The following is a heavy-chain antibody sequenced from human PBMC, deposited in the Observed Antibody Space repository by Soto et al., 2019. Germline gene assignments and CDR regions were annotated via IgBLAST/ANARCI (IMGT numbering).Heavy chain of an antibody. J-gene: IGHJ3*02. Sequence: GGSLRLSCAASGFTFSSYAMSWVRQAPGKGLEWVSGIGDSGGSTYYADSVKGRFTISRDNSKNTLYLQMNSLRAEDTAVYYCAKDWSRYISGTDAFDIWGQGTMVTVSS. CDR3: AKDWSRYISGTDAFDI. D-gene: IGHD6-19*01. CDR1: GFTFSSYA. V-gene: IGHV3-23*01. CDR2: IGDSGGST.